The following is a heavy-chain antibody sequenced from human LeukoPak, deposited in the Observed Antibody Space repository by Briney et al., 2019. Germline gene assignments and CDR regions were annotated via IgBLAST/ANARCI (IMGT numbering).Heavy chain of an antibody. D-gene: IGHD3-10*01. CDR1: GFTFTSYA. Sequence: GGSLRLSCAASGFTFTSYAMSWVRQAAGKEPEWVSLISSSGTTYYAASAQGRFTISRDESKNILYPQMSSLRAEDTAVCYCAKDRGYTSGHEVFEFWGQGTLVTVSS. CDR2: ISSSGTT. J-gene: IGHJ4*02. CDR3: AKDRGYTSGHEVFEF. V-gene: IGHV3-23*01.